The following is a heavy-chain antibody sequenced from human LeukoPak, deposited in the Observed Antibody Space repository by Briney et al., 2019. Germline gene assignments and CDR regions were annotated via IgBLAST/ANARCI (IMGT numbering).Heavy chain of an antibody. V-gene: IGHV3-23*01. CDR3: AKDQGAATGKRGVDC. D-gene: IGHD6-13*01. Sequence: GGSLRLSCAASGFNFRDAAMTWVRQAPGKGLEWVSLIGSVGFSTHYGDSVKGRFTISRDDSKNTVSLQMNSLRAEDTALYYCAKDQGAATGKRGVDCWGQEPWSPSPQ. CDR1: GFNFRDAA. J-gene: IGHJ4*01. CDR2: IGSVGFST.